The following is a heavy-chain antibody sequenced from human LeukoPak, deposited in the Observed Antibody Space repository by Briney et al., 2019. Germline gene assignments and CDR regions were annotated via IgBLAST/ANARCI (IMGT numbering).Heavy chain of an antibody. J-gene: IGHJ5*02. D-gene: IGHD1-26*01. Sequence: GASVKVSCKASGGTFSSYAISWVRQAPGQGLEWMGRIIPILGIANYAQTFQGRVTITADKSTSTAYMELSSLRSEDTAVYYCARVPSGSSLNWFDPWGQGTLVTVSS. V-gene: IGHV1-69*04. CDR1: GGTFSSYA. CDR3: ARVPSGSSLNWFDP. CDR2: IIPILGIA.